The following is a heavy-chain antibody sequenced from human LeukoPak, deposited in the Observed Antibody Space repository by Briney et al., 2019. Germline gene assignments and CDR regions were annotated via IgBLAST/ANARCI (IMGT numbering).Heavy chain of an antibody. V-gene: IGHV3-21*01. D-gene: IGHD3-10*01. CDR3: VRGNFASGTP. CDR1: GFTFSSYS. CDR2: ISSSSSYV. Sequence: GASLRLSCAASGFTFSSYSLNWVRQAPGKGLEWVSSISSSSSYVDYADSVKGRFTISRDNAKNTLYLQMTSLRAEDTAVYYCVRGNFASGTPWGQGTLVTVSS. J-gene: IGHJ5*02.